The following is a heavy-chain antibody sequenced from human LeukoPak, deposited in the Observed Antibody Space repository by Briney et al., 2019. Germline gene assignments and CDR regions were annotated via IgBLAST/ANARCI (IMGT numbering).Heavy chain of an antibody. CDR3: VRDPTADDY. D-gene: IGHD2-2*01. Sequence: GGSLRLSCKASGFTFSNYATNWVRQAPGKGLEWVSSITSVSSYKYYADSVKGRFTISRDNAKNSLFLQMNSLRVEDTAIYYCVRDPTADDYWGQGTLVTVSS. CDR2: ITSVSSYK. J-gene: IGHJ4*02. V-gene: IGHV3-21*01. CDR1: GFTFSNYA.